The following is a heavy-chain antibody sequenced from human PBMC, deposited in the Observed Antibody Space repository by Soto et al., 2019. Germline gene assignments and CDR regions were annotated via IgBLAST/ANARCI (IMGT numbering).Heavy chain of an antibody. CDR1: GYTFNSYG. CDR3: ARDLPRITIFGVVMDY. Sequence: APVKVSCKASGYTFNSYGISWVRQAPGQGLEWMGWISAYNGNTNYAQKLQGRVTMTTDTSTSTAYMELRSLRSDDTAVYYCARDLPRITIFGVVMDYWGQGTLVTVSS. D-gene: IGHD3-3*01. CDR2: ISAYNGNT. V-gene: IGHV1-18*01. J-gene: IGHJ4*02.